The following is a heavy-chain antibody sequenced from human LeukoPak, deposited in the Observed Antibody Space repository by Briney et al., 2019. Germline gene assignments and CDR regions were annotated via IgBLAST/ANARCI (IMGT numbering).Heavy chain of an antibody. J-gene: IGHJ6*02. CDR1: GFTFSSYG. Sequence: GGSLRLSCAASGFTFSSYGMHWVRQAPGKGLEWVAVISQDGSNKYYADSVKGRFTISRDNSKNTLYLQMNSLRAEDTAVYYCAKSYYDFWSGWDYYYGMDVWGQGTTVTVSS. CDR2: ISQDGSNK. D-gene: IGHD3-3*01. V-gene: IGHV3-30*18. CDR3: AKSYYDFWSGWDYYYGMDV.